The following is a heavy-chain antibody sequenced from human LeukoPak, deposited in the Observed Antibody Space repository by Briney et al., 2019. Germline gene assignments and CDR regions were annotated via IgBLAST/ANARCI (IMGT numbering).Heavy chain of an antibody. V-gene: IGHV6-1*01. CDR3: ARSLGLDPEGYFDY. CDR2: TYYRSKWYN. CDR1: GDSVSSNSAS. D-gene: IGHD3/OR15-3a*01. Sequence: SQTLSLTCAISGDSVSSNSASWNWIRQSPSRGLEWLGRTYYRSKWYNDYAVSVKSRITINPDTSKNQFSLQLNSVTPEATAVYSCARSLGLDPEGYFDYWGRGTLVTVSS. J-gene: IGHJ4*02.